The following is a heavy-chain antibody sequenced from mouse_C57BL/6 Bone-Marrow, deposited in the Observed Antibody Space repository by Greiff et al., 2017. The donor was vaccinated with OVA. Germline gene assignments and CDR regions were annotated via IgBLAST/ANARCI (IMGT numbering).Heavy chain of an antibody. D-gene: IGHD1-1*01. J-gene: IGHJ3*01. CDR1: GYTLPSYW. CDR3: ARVPYYYGSSPFAY. CDR2: IYPSDSET. V-gene: IGHV1-61*01. Sequence: VQLQQPGAELVRPGSSVKLSCKASGYTLPSYWMDWVKQRPGQGLEWIGNIYPSDSETHYNQKFKDKATLTVDKSSSTAYMQLSSLTSEDSAVYYCARVPYYYGSSPFAYWGQGTLVTVSA.